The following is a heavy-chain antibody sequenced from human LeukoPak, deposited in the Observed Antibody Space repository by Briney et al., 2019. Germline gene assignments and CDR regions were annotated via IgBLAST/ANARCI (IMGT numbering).Heavy chain of an antibody. CDR3: AAVDYYDSSGSIFEF. J-gene: IGHJ4*02. V-gene: IGHV1-2*06. Sequence: ASVKVSCKVSGYTFTGYYMHWVRQAPGQGLEWMGRINPNSGGTNYAQKFQGRVTMTRDTSISTAYMELSRLRSDDTAVYYCAAVDYYDSSGSIFEFGGQGTLVTVSS. CDR2: INPNSGGT. D-gene: IGHD3-22*01. CDR1: GYTFTGYY.